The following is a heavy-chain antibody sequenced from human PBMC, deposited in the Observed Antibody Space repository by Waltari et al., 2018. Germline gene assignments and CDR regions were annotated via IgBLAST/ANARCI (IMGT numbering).Heavy chain of an antibody. CDR3: AKIPLGIPRKGAFDI. Sequence: EVQLVESGGGLVQPGGSLRLSCAASGFTFSSYAMSWVRQAPGKGLEWVSAISGSGGSKYYADSVKGRFTISRDNAKNTLYLQMNSLRAEDTAVYYCAKIPLGIPRKGAFDIWDQGTMVTVSS. CDR1: GFTFSSYA. J-gene: IGHJ3*02. D-gene: IGHD7-27*01. V-gene: IGHV3-23*04. CDR2: ISGSGGSK.